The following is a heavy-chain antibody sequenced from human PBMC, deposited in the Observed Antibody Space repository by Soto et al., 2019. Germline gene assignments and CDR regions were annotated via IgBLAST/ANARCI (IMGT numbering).Heavy chain of an antibody. CDR3: ARWGAMGVDY. V-gene: IGHV3-74*01. D-gene: IGHD1-26*01. CDR2: ISFDGITT. J-gene: IGHJ4*02. Sequence: VQLVESGGGVVQPGGSLRLCCTASGFTFTTHWMHWVRQAPGKGLVWVSRISFDGITTNYAESVKGRLTVSRDNAKNTGSLHVNTLRGEDTAEYYCARWGAMGVDYWGQGTLVTVSS. CDR1: GFTFTTHW.